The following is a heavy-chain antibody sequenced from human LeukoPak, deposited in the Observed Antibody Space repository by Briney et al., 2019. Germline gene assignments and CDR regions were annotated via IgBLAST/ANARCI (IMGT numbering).Heavy chain of an antibody. Sequence: SVKVSCKASGGTFSSYAISWVRQAPGQGLEWMGRIIPILGIANYAQKFQGRVTITADKSTSTAYMELSSLRSEDTAVYYCARDHYYYGSGSYYQFPDYWGQGTLVTVSS. J-gene: IGHJ4*02. CDR2: IIPILGIA. V-gene: IGHV1-69*04. D-gene: IGHD3-10*01. CDR1: GGTFSSYA. CDR3: ARDHYYYGSGSYYQFPDY.